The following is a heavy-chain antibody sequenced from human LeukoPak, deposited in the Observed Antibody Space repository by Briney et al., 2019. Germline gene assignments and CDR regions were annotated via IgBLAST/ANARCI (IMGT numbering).Heavy chain of an antibody. V-gene: IGHV3-21*01. Sequence: GGSLRLSCAASGFAFSSYSMNWVRQAPGKGLEWVSSISSSSSYIYYADSVKGRFTISRDNAKNSLYLQMNSLRAEDTAVYYCARVLESEMATIGATDYWGQGTLVTVSS. CDR3: ARVLESEMATIGATDY. J-gene: IGHJ4*02. CDR1: GFAFSSYS. D-gene: IGHD5-24*01. CDR2: ISSSSSYI.